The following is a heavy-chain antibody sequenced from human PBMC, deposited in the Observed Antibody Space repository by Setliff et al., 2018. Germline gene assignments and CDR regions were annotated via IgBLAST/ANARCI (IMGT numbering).Heavy chain of an antibody. CDR3: ARGRNIAARLLDS. J-gene: IGHJ4*02. CDR1: GGTFSDYH. Sequence: SETLSLTCAAYGGTFSDYHWTWIRQSPEKGLEWIGEIYHSGTTNYNPSLKSRVTMSVDKSRNQFSLKLISMSAADTAVYFCARGRNIAARLLDSWGQGALVTVSS. CDR2: IYHSGTT. D-gene: IGHD6-6*01. V-gene: IGHV4-34*01.